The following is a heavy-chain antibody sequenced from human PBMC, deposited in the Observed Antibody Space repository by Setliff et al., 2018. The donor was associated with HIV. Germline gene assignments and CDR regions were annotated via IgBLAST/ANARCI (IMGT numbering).Heavy chain of an antibody. D-gene: IGHD3-10*01. CDR2: IHKNGQSEK. CDR3: AGSRGYFVKAD. CDR1: GFIFTDYW. V-gene: IGHV3-7*01. J-gene: IGHJ4*02. Sequence: GESLRLSCAASGFIFTDYWMSWVRQAPGKGLEWVANIHKNGQSEKYYVDSVEGRFTISRDNTQNLVFLDMNSLRVEDTAVYYCAGSRGYFVKADWGQGTLVTVSS.